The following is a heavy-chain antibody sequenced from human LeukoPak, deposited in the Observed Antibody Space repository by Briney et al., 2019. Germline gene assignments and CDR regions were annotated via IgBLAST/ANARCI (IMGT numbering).Heavy chain of an antibody. D-gene: IGHD3-9*01. J-gene: IGHJ5*02. Sequence: ASVKASCKASGYTFTGYYMHWVRQAPGQGLEWMGWINPNSGGTNYAQKFQGRVTMTRDTSISTAYMELSRLRSDDTAVYYCARVPTILGWFDPWGQGTLVTVSS. CDR2: INPNSGGT. CDR3: ARVPTILGWFDP. V-gene: IGHV1-2*02. CDR1: GYTFTGYY.